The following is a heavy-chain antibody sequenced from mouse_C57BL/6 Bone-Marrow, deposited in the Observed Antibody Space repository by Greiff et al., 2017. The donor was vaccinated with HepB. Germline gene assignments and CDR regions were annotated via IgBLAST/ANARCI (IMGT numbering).Heavy chain of an antibody. Sequence: EVMLVESGGGLVQPGGSLKLSCAASGFTFSDYYMYWVRQTPEKRLEWVAYISNGGGSTHYPDTVKGRFTFSIDNAKTTLYLKMSRLKTEDTALDYCARHDYYGSSCSYAMDYWGQGTSVTVSS. J-gene: IGHJ4*01. CDR3: ARHDYYGSSCSYAMDY. CDR2: ISNGGGST. D-gene: IGHD1-1*01. CDR1: GFTFSDYY. V-gene: IGHV5-12*01.